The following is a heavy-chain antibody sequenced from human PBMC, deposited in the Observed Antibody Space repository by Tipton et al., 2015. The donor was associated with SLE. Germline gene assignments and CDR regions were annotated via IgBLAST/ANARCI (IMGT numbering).Heavy chain of an antibody. CDR2: IYNSGST. J-gene: IGHJ4*02. D-gene: IGHD4-17*01. Sequence: TLSLTCTVSGGSISSSSYYWGWIRQPPGKGLEWIGSIYNSGSTYYNPSLKSRVTISVDTSKNQFSLRLTSVTAADTAVYYCARLFDAYGYFDYWGQGTLVTVSS. CDR1: GGSISSSSYY. V-gene: IGHV4-39*01. CDR3: ARLFDAYGYFDY.